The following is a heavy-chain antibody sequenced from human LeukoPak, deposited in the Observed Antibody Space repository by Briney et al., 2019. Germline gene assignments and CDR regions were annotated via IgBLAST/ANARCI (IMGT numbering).Heavy chain of an antibody. CDR2: INPSGGST. V-gene: IGHV1-46*01. D-gene: IGHD6-13*01. J-gene: IGHJ4*02. CDR1: GYTFTSYY. CDR3: ARLGAVAVDY. Sequence: GASVKVSCKASGYTFTSYYMHWVRQAPGQGLEWMGIINPSGGSTSYAQKFQGRVTMTRDRSTSTVYMELSSLRFEDTAVYYCARLGAVAVDYWGQGTLVTVSS.